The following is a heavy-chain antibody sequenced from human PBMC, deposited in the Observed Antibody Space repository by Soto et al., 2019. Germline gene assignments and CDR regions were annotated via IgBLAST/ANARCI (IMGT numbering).Heavy chain of an antibody. CDR1: GDSVSSNSVA. CDR2: TYYRSKWYI. CDR3: ARTKGYLDY. Sequence: QTLSLTCAISGDSVSSNSVAWNWIRQSPSRGLEWLGRTYYRSKWYIEYAVSLKSRITINPDTSKNQFSLQLNSVTPEDTAVYYCARTKGYLDYWGQGTLVTVSS. J-gene: IGHJ4*02. V-gene: IGHV6-1*01.